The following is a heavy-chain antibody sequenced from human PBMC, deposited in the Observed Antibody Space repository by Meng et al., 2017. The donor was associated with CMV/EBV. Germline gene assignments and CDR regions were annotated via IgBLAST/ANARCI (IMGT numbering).Heavy chain of an antibody. V-gene: IGHV4-59*01. J-gene: IGHJ4*02. D-gene: IGHD5-24*01. CDR2: VSYSGNT. CDR1: GVSITSFY. CDR3: ARDAYNSFDS. Sequence: SETLSLTCSVSGVSITSFYWTWVRQAPGKGLEWIGYVSYSGNTNYNPSFRSRVTISRETSRNQFSLHLPSVTAADTAVYFCARDAYNSFDSWGLGTLVTVSS.